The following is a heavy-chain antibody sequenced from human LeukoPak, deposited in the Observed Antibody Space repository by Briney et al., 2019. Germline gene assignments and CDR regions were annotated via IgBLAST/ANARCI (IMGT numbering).Heavy chain of an antibody. D-gene: IGHD3-22*01. CDR2: IYPGDSDT. V-gene: IGHV5-51*01. CDR1: GYSFTSYW. Sequence: GESLKISCEGSGYSFTSYWIGWVRQMPGKGLEWMGIIYPGDSDTRYSPSFQGQVTISADKSISTAYLQWSSLKASDTAIYYCAKISDTGGYYGDYWGQGTLVTVSS. CDR3: AKISDTGGYYGDY. J-gene: IGHJ4*02.